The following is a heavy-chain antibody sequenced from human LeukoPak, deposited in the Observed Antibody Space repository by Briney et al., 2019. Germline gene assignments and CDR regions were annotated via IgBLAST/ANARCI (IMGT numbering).Heavy chain of an antibody. CDR1: SGSIRDYY. V-gene: IGHV4-4*07. CDR3: ARQYDFWSGLWYFDL. J-gene: IGHJ2*01. Sequence: SETLSLTCTVSSGSIRDYYWNWIRQPAGKGLEWIGRIYTSGSTNYNPSLKSRVSMSVDTSKNQFSLKLSSVTAADTAVYYCARQYDFWSGLWYFDLWGRGTLVTVSS. D-gene: IGHD3-3*01. CDR2: IYTSGST.